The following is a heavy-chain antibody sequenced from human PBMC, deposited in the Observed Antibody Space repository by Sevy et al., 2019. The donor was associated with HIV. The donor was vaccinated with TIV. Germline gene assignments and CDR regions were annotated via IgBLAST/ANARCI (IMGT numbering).Heavy chain of an antibody. Sequence: GGSLRLSCAASGFSFSSYEMNWVRQAPGKGLEWVSYISNSGTTISYSDSVRVRFTISRDNARNLLYLQMNSLRAEDTAVYFCARDLPPSATTVPHFDCWGQGTLVTVSS. J-gene: IGHJ4*02. CDR3: ARDLPPSATTVPHFDC. CDR2: ISNSGTTI. D-gene: IGHD4-17*01. CDR1: GFSFSSYE. V-gene: IGHV3-48*03.